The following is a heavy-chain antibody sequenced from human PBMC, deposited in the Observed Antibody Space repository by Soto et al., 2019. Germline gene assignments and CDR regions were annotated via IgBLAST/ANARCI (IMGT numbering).Heavy chain of an antibody. D-gene: IGHD6-13*01. CDR2: ISAYNGNT. V-gene: IGHV1-18*01. CDR3: AMGLGSSSWTDLDY. CDR1: GYTFASYG. Sequence: ASVKVSCKASGYTFASYGIRWVRQAPGQGLEWMGWISAYNGNTNCAQKLQGRVTMTTDTSTSTAYMELRSLRSDDTAVYYCAMGLGSSSWTDLDYWGQGTLVTVSS. J-gene: IGHJ4*02.